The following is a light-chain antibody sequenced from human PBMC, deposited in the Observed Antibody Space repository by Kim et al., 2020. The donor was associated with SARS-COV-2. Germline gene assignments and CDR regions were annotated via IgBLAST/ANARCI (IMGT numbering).Light chain of an antibody. CDR2: DTS. CDR3: LQYDTSIT. Sequence: EIVLTQPPGTLSLSPGERVTLSCRASQSLSSTYLAWYQQKPGQGPRLLIYDTSKRATGIPDRFSGSGSGAQFTLTISGLEPEDFAVYFCLQYDTSITFGGGTKVDIK. V-gene: IGKV3-20*01. CDR1: QSLSSTY. J-gene: IGKJ4*01.